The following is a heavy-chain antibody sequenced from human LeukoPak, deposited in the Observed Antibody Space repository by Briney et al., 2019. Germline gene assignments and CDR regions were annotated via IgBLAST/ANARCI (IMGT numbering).Heavy chain of an antibody. CDR1: GFTITDHH. Sequence: PGGSLRLSCAASGFTITDHHMDWVRQAPGKGLEWVCRSKTTKPNSCNTESAASVKGRFTISRDDSKNSVYLQLNSLRTEDTAVYYCVRVVTTGSGWYHFDNWGQGTLVSVSS. V-gene: IGHV3-72*01. D-gene: IGHD6-13*01. CDR3: VRVVTTGSGWYHFDN. J-gene: IGHJ4*02. CDR2: SKTTKPNSCNT.